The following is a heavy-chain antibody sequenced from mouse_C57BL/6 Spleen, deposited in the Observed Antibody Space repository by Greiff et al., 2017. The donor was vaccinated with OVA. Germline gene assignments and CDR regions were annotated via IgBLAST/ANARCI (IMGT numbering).Heavy chain of an antibody. CDR2: ISDGGSYT. J-gene: IGHJ2*01. CDR3: ARTIYYYGSSSYYFDY. Sequence: EVMLVESGGGLVKPGGSLKLSCAASGFTFSSYAMSWVRQTPEKRLEWVATISDGGSYTYYPDNVKGRFTISRDNAKNNLYLQMSHLKSEDTAMYYCARTIYYYGSSSYYFDYWGQGTTLTVSS. D-gene: IGHD1-1*01. V-gene: IGHV5-4*03. CDR1: GFTFSSYA.